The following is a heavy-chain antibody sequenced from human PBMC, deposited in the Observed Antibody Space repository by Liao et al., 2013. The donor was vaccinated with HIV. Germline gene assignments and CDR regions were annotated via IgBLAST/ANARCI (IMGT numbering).Heavy chain of an antibody. CDR1: GGSISSGDYY. Sequence: QVQLQESGPGLVRPSQTLSLTCTVSGGSISSGDYYWNWIRQPPGKGLEWIGHIYFSGSTYYNPSLKSRVTISLDTSKNQFSLKLKSLTAADTAVYFCTRDVLTGVHAHWGQGALVTVSS. CDR3: TRDVLTGVHAH. J-gene: IGHJ1*01. CDR2: IYFSGST. D-gene: IGHD7-27*01. V-gene: IGHV4-30-4*08.